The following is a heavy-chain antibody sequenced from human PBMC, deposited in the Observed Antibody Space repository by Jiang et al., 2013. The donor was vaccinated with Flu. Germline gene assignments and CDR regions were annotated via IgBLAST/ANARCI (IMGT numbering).Heavy chain of an antibody. Sequence: SGAEVKKPGSSVKVSCKASGGTFSTYRLTWVRQAPGQGLEWMGRIIPVLDITDSAQKFQGRVTLSADKSTSTAYMEVTDLTSEDTAIYYCALDSNAYYACDIWGQGTIGLRLF. V-gene: IGHV1-69*04. CDR2: IIPVLDIT. CDR3: ALDSNAYYACDI. J-gene: IGHJ3*02. CDR1: GGTFSTYR. D-gene: IGHD3-22*01.